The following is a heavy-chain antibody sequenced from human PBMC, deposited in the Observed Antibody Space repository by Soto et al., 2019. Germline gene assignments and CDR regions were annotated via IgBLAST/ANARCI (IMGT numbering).Heavy chain of an antibody. D-gene: IGHD6-19*01. CDR1: GGTFSSYA. J-gene: IGHJ6*02. Sequence: QVQLVQSGAEVKKPGSSVKVSCKASGGTFSSYAISWVRQAPGQGLEWMGGIIPIFGTANYAQKFQGRVTITADESTSXXYMELSSLRSEDTAVYYCARASGSGWYRSSGGMDVWGQGTTVTVSS. CDR2: IIPIFGTA. V-gene: IGHV1-69*12. CDR3: ARASGSGWYRSSGGMDV.